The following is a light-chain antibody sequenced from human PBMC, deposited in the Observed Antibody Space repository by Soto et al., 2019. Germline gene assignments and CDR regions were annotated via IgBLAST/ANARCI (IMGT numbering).Light chain of an antibody. CDR3: QKYVTAFRS. CDR2: KAS. V-gene: IGKV1-5*03. J-gene: IGKJ1*01. CDR1: QSISSW. Sequence: IQMTQSPSTLSASVAGRVTITCRGLQSISSWLAWYQQKAGTPNKLLIYKASSLQSGVPSLCSGGGSGKEFPLTISSLQPDDFATYYCQKYVTAFRSFGQGTKVDIK.